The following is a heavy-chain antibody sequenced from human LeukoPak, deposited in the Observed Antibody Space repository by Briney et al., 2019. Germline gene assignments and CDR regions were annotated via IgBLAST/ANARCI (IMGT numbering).Heavy chain of an antibody. CDR2: IYHSGST. V-gene: IGHV4-38-2*01. J-gene: IGHJ4*02. Sequence: PSETLSLTCAVSGYSISSGYYRGWIRQPPGKGLEWIGNIYHSGSTYYNPSLKSRVTISVDTSKNQLSLNLSSVTAADTAVYYCARLRMISFGGVIAYFDYWGQGTLVTVSS. D-gene: IGHD3-16*02. CDR1: GYSISSGYY. CDR3: ARLRMISFGGVIAYFDY.